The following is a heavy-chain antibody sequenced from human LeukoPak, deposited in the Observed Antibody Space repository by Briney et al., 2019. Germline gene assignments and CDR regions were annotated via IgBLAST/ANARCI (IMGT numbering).Heavy chain of an antibody. J-gene: IGHJ4*02. CDR3: ARGDADYAPGNFDY. D-gene: IGHD4-17*01. V-gene: IGHV4-30-4*07. CDR2: IYYSGST. CDR1: GGSISSGGYS. Sequence: SETLSLTCAVSGGSISSGGYSWSWIRQPPGKGLEWIGYIYYSGSTYYNPSLKSRVTISVDTSKNQFSLKLSSVTAADTAVYYCARGDADYAPGNFDYWGQGTLVTVSS.